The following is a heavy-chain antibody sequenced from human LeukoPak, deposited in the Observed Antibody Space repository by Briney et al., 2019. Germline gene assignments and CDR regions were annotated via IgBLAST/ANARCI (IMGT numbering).Heavy chain of an antibody. J-gene: IGHJ4*02. CDR3: ASGYGGNTLDY. Sequence: SETLSLTCAVSGGSISSGGYSCSWIRQPPGKGLEWIGYIYHSGRTYYNPSLKSRVTISVDRSKTQFSLKLSSVTAADTAVYYCASGYGGNTLDYWGQGTLVTVSS. CDR1: GGSISSGGYS. D-gene: IGHD4-23*01. CDR2: IYHSGRT. V-gene: IGHV4-30-2*01.